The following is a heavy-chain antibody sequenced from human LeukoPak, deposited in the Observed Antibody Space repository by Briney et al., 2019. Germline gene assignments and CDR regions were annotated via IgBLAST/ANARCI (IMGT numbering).Heavy chain of an antibody. CDR3: ARMHNWDCSSTSCYFDP. CDR2: ISYDGSNK. CDR1: GFTFSSYG. V-gene: IGHV3-30*03. Sequence: GGSLRLSCAASGFTFSSYGMHWVRQATGKGLEWVALISYDGSNKYYADSVKGRFTISRDNSKDTLSLQMNSLRAEDTAVYYCARMHNWDCSSTSCYFDPWGQGTLVTVSS. J-gene: IGHJ5*02. D-gene: IGHD2-2*01.